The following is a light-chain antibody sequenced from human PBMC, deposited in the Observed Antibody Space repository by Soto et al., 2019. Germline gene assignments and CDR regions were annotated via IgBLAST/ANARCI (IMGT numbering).Light chain of an antibody. Sequence: EIVLTQSPGTLSLSPGERATLSCRASQSVSSSYLAWYQQKPGQAPRLLIYGASSRATGIPDRFSGSGSGTDFPLTISSLEPEDFAVYYCQQYCSSPRFTFGPGTKVDIK. CDR1: QSVSSSY. V-gene: IGKV3-20*01. CDR2: GAS. CDR3: QQYCSSPRFT. J-gene: IGKJ3*01.